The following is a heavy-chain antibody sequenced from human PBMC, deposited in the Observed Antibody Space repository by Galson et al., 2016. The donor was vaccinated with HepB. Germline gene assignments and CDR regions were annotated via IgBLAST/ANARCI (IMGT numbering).Heavy chain of an antibody. D-gene: IGHD1-1*01. CDR3: AKESGLWNVKTDFDY. V-gene: IGHV3-23*01. Sequence: SLRLSCAASGFTFINYAMSWVRQAPGKGLEWVSGISGTDGRTLYADSVKGRFTISRDNSKNTLYLEMNSLRADDTAVYHCAKESGLWNVKTDFDYWGQGTVVTVSS. CDR1: GFTFINYA. J-gene: IGHJ4*02. CDR2: ISGTDGRT.